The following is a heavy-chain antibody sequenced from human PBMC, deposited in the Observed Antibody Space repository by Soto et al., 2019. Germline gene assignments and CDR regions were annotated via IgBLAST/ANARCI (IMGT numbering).Heavy chain of an antibody. CDR3: ARDYVSSSWYSWFDP. CDR2: IYYSGST. CDR1: GGSISSYY. D-gene: IGHD6-13*01. Sequence: LSLTCTVSGGSISSYYWSWIRQPPGKGLEWIGYIYYSGSTNYNPSLKSRVTISVDTSKNQFSLKLSSVTAADTAVYYCARDYVSSSWYSWFDPWGQGTLVTVSS. J-gene: IGHJ5*02. V-gene: IGHV4-59*01.